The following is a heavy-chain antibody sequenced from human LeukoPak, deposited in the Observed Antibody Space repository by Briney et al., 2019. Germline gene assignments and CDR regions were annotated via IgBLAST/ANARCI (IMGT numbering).Heavy chain of an antibody. V-gene: IGHV3-7*01. Sequence: PGGSLRLSCAASGFTFSSYWMSWVRQAPGKGLEWVANIKQDGSEKYYVDSVKGRFTISRDNAKNSLYLQMNSLRAEDTAVYYCARDLRGLRSSAPDYWGQGTLVTVSS. J-gene: IGHJ4*02. CDR3: ARDLRGLRSSAPDY. D-gene: IGHD5-12*01. CDR1: GFTFSSYW. CDR2: IKQDGSEK.